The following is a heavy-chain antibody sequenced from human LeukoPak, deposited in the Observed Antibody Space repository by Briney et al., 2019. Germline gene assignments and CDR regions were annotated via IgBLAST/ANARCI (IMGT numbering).Heavy chain of an antibody. J-gene: IGHJ5*02. Sequence: SETLSLTCTVSGGSISSYYWSWIRQPPGKGLEWIGYIYYSGSTNYNPSLKSRVTISVDTSKNQFSLKLSSVTAADTAVYYCARVRGSSWSYNWFDPWGQGTLVTVSS. CDR1: GGSISSYY. CDR3: ARVRGSSWSYNWFDP. D-gene: IGHD6-13*01. V-gene: IGHV4-59*12. CDR2: IYYSGST.